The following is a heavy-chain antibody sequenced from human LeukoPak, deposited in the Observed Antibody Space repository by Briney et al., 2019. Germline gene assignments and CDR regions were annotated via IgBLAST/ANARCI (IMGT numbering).Heavy chain of an antibody. Sequence: GGSLRLSRAASGFTFATYAMSWVRQPPGKGLEWVSSISGSADITYYADSVKGRFTISRDNSKNTLYLQMNSLRAEDTAVYYCAKGVRVGYVVNWFDPWGQGTLVTVSS. CDR3: AKGVRVGYVVNWFDP. CDR1: GFTFATYA. D-gene: IGHD5-12*01. J-gene: IGHJ5*02. V-gene: IGHV3-23*01. CDR2: ISGSADIT.